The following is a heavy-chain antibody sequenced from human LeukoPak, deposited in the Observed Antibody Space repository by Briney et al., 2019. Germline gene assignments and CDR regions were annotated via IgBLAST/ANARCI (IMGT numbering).Heavy chain of an antibody. CDR2: ISSSGGTI. J-gene: IGHJ2*01. D-gene: IGHD6-19*01. V-gene: IGHV3-11*01. Sequence: GGSLRLSCAASGFPFSDYYMSWIRQAPGKGLECVSYISSSGGTIVYADSVKGRFTISRDNAKNSLYLQMNNLRADDTAVYYCARDSVASSATTLLHFDLWGRGTLVTVSS. CDR3: ARDSVASSATTLLHFDL. CDR1: GFPFSDYY.